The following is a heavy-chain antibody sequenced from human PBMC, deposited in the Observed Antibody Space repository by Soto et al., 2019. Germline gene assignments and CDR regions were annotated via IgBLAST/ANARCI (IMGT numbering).Heavy chain of an antibody. Sequence: SETLSLTCAVYGGSFSGYYWSWIRQPPGKGLEWIGEINHSGSTNYNPSLKSRVTISVDTSKNQFSLKLSSVTAADTAVYYCERRQGGYYYYYGMDVWGQGTTVTVSS. CDR3: ERRQGGYYYYYGMDV. V-gene: IGHV4-34*01. CDR2: INHSGST. J-gene: IGHJ6*02. CDR1: GGSFSGYY.